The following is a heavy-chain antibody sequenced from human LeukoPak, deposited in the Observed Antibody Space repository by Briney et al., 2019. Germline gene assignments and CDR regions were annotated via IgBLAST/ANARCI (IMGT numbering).Heavy chain of an antibody. Sequence: ASVKVSCKASGYTFTGYYMHWVRQAPGQGLEWMGRINPNSGGTNYAQKFQGRVTMTRDTSISTAYMELSRLRSDDTAVYYCAREVGSSWSPFDYWGQGTLVTVSS. CDR3: AREVGSSWSPFDY. D-gene: IGHD6-13*01. J-gene: IGHJ4*02. CDR2: INPNSGGT. V-gene: IGHV1-2*06. CDR1: GYTFTGYY.